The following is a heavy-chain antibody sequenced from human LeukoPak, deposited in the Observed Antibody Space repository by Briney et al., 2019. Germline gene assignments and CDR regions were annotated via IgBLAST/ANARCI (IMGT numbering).Heavy chain of an antibody. V-gene: IGHV4-38-2*02. CDR3: ARDHGILSDY. CDR1: GYSISSGYY. D-gene: IGHD5-18*01. Sequence: SETLSLTCTVSGYSISSGYYWGWIRQPPGKGLEWIGSIYHSGSTYYNPSLKSRVTISVDTSKKQFSLKLSSVTAADTAVYYCARDHGILSDYWGQGTLVTVSS. J-gene: IGHJ4*02. CDR2: IYHSGST.